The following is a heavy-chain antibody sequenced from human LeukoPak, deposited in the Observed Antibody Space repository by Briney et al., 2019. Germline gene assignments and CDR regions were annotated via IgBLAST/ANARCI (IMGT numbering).Heavy chain of an antibody. Sequence: ASVTVSYTASGYTFTSYYMHWVRQAPGQGLEWLGIINPSGGSTSYAQKFQGRVTMTRDTSTSTVYMELSSLRSEDTAVYYCARGQTNYYYGMDVWGQGTAVTVSS. V-gene: IGHV1-46*01. CDR3: ARGQTNYYYGMDV. D-gene: IGHD1/OR15-1a*01. J-gene: IGHJ6*02. CDR1: GYTFTSYY. CDR2: INPSGGST.